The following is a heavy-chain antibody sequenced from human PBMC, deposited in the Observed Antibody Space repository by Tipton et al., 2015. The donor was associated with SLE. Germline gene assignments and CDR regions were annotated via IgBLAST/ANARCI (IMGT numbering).Heavy chain of an antibody. D-gene: IGHD3-3*01. J-gene: IGHJ4*02. CDR2: IYYSGST. Sequence: TLSLTCTVSGGSISSGGYYWSWIRQHPGKGLEWIGYIYYSGSTYYNPSLTSRLTISVDTSENQFSLKLSSVTAADTAVYYCARGPAFGGIVPYFNYWGQGTLVTVSS. V-gene: IGHV4-31*03. CDR1: GGSISSGGYY. CDR3: ARGPAFGGIVPYFNY.